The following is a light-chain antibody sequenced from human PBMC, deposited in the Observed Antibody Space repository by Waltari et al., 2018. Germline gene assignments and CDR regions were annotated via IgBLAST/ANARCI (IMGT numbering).Light chain of an antibody. Sequence: DIQMTQSPSTLSASLGDRVTITCRATQSVSNWVAWYQQKPGKTPKVVIYKASTLANGVPSRFSVSGSGTEFTLTISSLQPDDFAIYYCQQYDNFSPWLFGQGTKVEIK. V-gene: IGKV1-5*03. J-gene: IGKJ1*01. CDR2: KAS. CDR3: QQYDNFSPWL. CDR1: QSVSNW.